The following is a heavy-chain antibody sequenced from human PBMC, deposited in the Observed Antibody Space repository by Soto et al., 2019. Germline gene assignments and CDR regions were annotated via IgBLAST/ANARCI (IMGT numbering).Heavy chain of an antibody. V-gene: IGHV3-30*18. Sequence: QVQLVESGGGVVQPGRSLRLSCAASGFTFSSYGMHWVRQAPGKGLEWVAVISYDGSNKYYADSVKGRFTISRGNSKNTLYRQMNSLRAEDTAVYYCAKGGGVTIFGVVIISSSLDYWGQGTLVTVSS. J-gene: IGHJ4*02. CDR1: GFTFSSYG. D-gene: IGHD3-3*01. CDR2: ISYDGSNK. CDR3: AKGGGVTIFGVVIISSSLDY.